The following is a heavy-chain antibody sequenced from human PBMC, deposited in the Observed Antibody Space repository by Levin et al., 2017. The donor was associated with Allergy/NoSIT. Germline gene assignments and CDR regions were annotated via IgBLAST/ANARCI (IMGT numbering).Heavy chain of an antibody. CDR2: IYWDDDK. D-gene: IGHD6-13*01. J-gene: IGHJ4*02. CDR1: GFSLSTSGVG. CDR3: AHGYSSSWFFDY. V-gene: IGHV2-5*02. Sequence: SGPTLVKPTQTLTLTCTFSGFSLSTSGVGVGWIRQPPGKALEWLALIYWDDDKRYSPSLKSRVTITKDTSKNQVVLTMTNMDPVETGTYYCAHGYSSSWFFDYWGQGALVTVSS.